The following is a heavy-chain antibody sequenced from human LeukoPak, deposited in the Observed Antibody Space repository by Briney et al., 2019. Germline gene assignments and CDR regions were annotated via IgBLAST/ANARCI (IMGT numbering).Heavy chain of an antibody. CDR1: GFTFSSYA. J-gene: IGHJ4*02. CDR2: ISGSGGST. CDR3: AKDLFGVCSCGCRSFDY. D-gene: IGHD6-19*01. V-gene: IGHV3-23*01. Sequence: GGSLRLSCAASGFTFSSYAMSGVRQAPGKGLGWVSAISGSGGSTYYADSVKGRFTISRDNSKNTLYLQMNSLRAEDTAVYYCAKDLFGVCSCGCRSFDYWGQGTLVTVSS.